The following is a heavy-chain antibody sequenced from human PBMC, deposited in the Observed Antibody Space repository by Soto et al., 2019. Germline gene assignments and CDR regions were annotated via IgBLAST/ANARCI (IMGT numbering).Heavy chain of an antibody. CDR1: GFTFSSYS. Sequence: GGSLRLSCAASGFTFSSYSMNWVRQAPGKGLEWVSFISSSSSNIYYADSVKGRFTISRDNSKNTLYLQMNSLRAEDTAVYYSARVEDSSGWSSRARLDYWGQGTLVTVSS. CDR3: ARVEDSSGWSSRARLDY. CDR2: ISSSSSNI. V-gene: IGHV3-21*01. D-gene: IGHD6-19*01. J-gene: IGHJ4*02.